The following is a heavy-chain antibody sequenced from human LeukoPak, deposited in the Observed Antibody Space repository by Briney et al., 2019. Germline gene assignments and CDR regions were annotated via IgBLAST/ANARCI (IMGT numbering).Heavy chain of an antibody. CDR2: ISSSSSTI. CDR1: GFTFSSYS. Sequence: PGGSLRLSCAASGFTFSSYSMNWVRQAPGKGLEWVSYISSSSSTIYYADSVKGRFTISRDNAKNSLYLQMNSLRADDTAVYYCVSYPFMVRGVIITGFDYWGQGTLVTVSS. D-gene: IGHD3-10*01. V-gene: IGHV3-48*04. J-gene: IGHJ4*02. CDR3: VSYPFMVRGVIITGFDY.